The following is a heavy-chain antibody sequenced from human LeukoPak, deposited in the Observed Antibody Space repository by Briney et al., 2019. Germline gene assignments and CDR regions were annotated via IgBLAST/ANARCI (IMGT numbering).Heavy chain of an antibody. D-gene: IGHD2-15*01. CDR2: INPNSGGT. J-gene: IGHJ5*02. Sequence: ASVTVSCKASGYTFTSYDINWVRQAPGQGLEWMGWINPNSGGTNYAQKFQGRVTMTRDTSISTAYMELFSLRSDDTAMYYCAKDLNRYCSGGTCYFEENWFDPWGQGTLVTVSS. CDR3: AKDLNRYCSGGTCYFEENWFDP. CDR1: GYTFTSYD. V-gene: IGHV1-2*02.